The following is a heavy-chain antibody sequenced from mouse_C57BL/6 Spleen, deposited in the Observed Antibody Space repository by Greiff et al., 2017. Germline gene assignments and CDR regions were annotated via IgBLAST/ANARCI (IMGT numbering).Heavy chain of an antibody. Sequence: VHVKQSGAELVRPGASVKLSCTASGFNINDYYMHWVKQRPEQGLEWIGRIDPEDGATENAPKFQGKATMTADTSSNTAYLHLSNLTSEDTAVYYCTTVGHFDYWGQGTTRTVSS. CDR1: GFNINDYY. CDR3: TTVGHFDY. CDR2: IDPEDGAT. V-gene: IGHV14-1*01. J-gene: IGHJ2*01.